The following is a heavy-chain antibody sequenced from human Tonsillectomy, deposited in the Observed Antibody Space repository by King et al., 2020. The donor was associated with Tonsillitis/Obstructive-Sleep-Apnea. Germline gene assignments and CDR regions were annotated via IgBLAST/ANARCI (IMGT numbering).Heavy chain of an antibody. Sequence: VQLVESGGGVVQPGRSLRLSCAASGFTFSHYGMHWVRQAPGKGLERVAVISYDGSYKHHADSVKGRFTISRDNSKNTVYLQMNSLRADDTAVYYCTKDLRHFCSGGSCTTDYWGQGTLVTVSS. V-gene: IGHV3-30*18. D-gene: IGHD2-15*01. CDR1: GFTFSHYG. J-gene: IGHJ4*02. CDR3: TKDLRHFCSGGSCTTDY. CDR2: ISYDGSYK.